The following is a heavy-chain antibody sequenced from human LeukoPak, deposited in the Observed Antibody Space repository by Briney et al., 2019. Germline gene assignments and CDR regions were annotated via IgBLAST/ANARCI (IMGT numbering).Heavy chain of an antibody. D-gene: IGHD5-24*01. V-gene: IGHV4-59*01. CDR3: ARATWNGYMFDY. Sequence: SETLSLTCTVFDDSLNNYYWNWIRQPPGKGLEWIGYIYYSGHTNYNPSLNSRVAISIDTSRNQFSLKLNSLTAADTAVYYCARATWNGYMFDYWGQGSLVTVTS. CDR1: DDSLNNYY. CDR2: IYYSGHT. J-gene: IGHJ4*02.